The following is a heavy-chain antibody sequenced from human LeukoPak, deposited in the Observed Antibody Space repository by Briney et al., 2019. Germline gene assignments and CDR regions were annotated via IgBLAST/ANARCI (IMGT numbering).Heavy chain of an antibody. CDR3: TKDNPVCDY. J-gene: IGHJ4*02. D-gene: IGHD1-14*01. Sequence: PGGSLRLSCAASGFTFSIYGMHWVRQAPGKGLEWVAFIQKDGSTKYGDSVKGRFTISRDISKNTLHLQMNSLRVEDTAVYYCTKDNPVCDYWGQGTLVTVSS. CDR1: GFTFSIYG. V-gene: IGHV3-30*02. CDR2: IQKDGSTK.